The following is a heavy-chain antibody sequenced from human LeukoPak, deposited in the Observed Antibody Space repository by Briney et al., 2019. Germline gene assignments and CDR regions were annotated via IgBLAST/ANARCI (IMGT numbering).Heavy chain of an antibody. D-gene: IGHD6-13*01. V-gene: IGHV4-34*01. Sequence: SETLSLTCAVYGGSFSGYYWSWIRQPPGKGLEWVGEINHSGSTNYNPSLKSRVTISVDTSKNQFSLELSSVTAADTAVYYCARDHNHRSSWYGYAPGHYYYYYMDVWGKGTTVTVSS. J-gene: IGHJ6*03. CDR1: GGSFSGYY. CDR3: ARDHNHRSSWYGYAPGHYYYYYMDV. CDR2: INHSGST.